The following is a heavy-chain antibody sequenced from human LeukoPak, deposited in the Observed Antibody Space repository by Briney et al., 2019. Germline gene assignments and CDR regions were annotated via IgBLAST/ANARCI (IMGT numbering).Heavy chain of an antibody. J-gene: IGHJ4*02. Sequence: GASVKVSCKASGYTFTSYGISWVRQAPGQGLEWMGWISAYNGNTNYAQKLQGRVTMTTDTSTSTAYVELRSLRSDDTAVYYCARVVGKWVPADFDYWGQGTLVTVSS. CDR3: ARVVGKWVPADFDY. CDR1: GYTFTSYG. V-gene: IGHV1-18*01. CDR2: ISAYNGNT. D-gene: IGHD2-2*01.